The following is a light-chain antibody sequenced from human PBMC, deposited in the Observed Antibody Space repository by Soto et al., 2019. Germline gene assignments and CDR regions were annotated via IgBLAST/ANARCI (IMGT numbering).Light chain of an antibody. V-gene: IGKV3-11*01. J-gene: IGKJ4*01. Sequence: EIVLTQSPATLSLSLGERATLSCRTSQNIDTYLVWYQQKPGQPPRLLIYDTSKRATGVPDRFSGSGSGTDFTLTISSLAPEDFALYYCQQRSSWHRAFGGGTKVDIK. CDR2: DTS. CDR1: QNIDTY. CDR3: QQRSSWHRA.